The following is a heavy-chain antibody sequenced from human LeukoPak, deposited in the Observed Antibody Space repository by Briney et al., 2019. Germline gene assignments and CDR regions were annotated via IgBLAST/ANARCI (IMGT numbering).Heavy chain of an antibody. CDR1: GYTFTGYY. CDR3: ARDLYGGTSATFDY. J-gene: IGHJ4*02. CDR2: INPNSGGT. D-gene: IGHD4-23*01. Sequence: ASVKVSCKASGYTFTGYYMHCVRQAPGQGLEWMGWINPNSGGTYYAQKFQGRVTMTSDTSISSAYMELSRLRSDDRAVYYCARDLYGGTSATFDYWGQGTLVTVSS. V-gene: IGHV1-2*02.